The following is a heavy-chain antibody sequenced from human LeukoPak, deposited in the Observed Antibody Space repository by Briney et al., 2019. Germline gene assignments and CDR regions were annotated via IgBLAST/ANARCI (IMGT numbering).Heavy chain of an antibody. CDR3: ARDRDTYGDYGGAFDI. CDR2: ISSSSSYT. Sequence: GGSLRLSSAASGFTFSDYYMSWIRQAPGKGLEWVPYISSSSSYTNYADSVKGRFTISRDNAKNSLYLQMNSLRAEDTAVYYCARDRDTYGDYGGAFDIWGQGTMVTVSS. V-gene: IGHV3-11*05. D-gene: IGHD4-17*01. J-gene: IGHJ3*02. CDR1: GFTFSDYY.